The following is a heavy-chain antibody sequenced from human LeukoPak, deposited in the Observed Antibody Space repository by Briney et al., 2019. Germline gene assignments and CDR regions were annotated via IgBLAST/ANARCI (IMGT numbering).Heavy chain of an antibody. J-gene: IGHJ3*02. CDR2: IYYSGST. Sequence: PSETLSLTCTVSGGSISGYYWDWIRQPPGKGLEWIGYIYYSGSTYYNPSLKSRVTISVDTSKNQFSLKLSSVTAADTAVYYCARVKRLGYSYGDAFDIWGQGTMVTVSS. CDR3: ARVKRLGYSYGDAFDI. V-gene: IGHV4-59*08. D-gene: IGHD5-18*01. CDR1: GGSISGYY.